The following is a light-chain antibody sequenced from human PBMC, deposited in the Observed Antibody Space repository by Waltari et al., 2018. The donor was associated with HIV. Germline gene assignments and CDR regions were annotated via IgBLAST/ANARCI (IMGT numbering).Light chain of an antibody. Sequence: ELVLTQSPGTLSLSPGERATFSCRASQSGSSNYFAWYQQKPGQAPRLLIYGASSRATGIPDRFSGSGSGTDFTLTISRLEPEDFAVYYCQQYGSSPYTFGQGTKLESK. CDR2: GAS. J-gene: IGKJ2*01. V-gene: IGKV3-20*01. CDR3: QQYGSSPYT. CDR1: QSGSSNY.